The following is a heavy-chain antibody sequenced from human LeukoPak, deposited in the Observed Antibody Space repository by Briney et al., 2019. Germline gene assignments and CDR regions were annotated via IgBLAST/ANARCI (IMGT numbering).Heavy chain of an antibody. J-gene: IGHJ4*02. CDR2: INNSGDDK. D-gene: IGHD1-1*01. V-gene: IGHV3-21*01. CDR1: GFTFSSYS. CDR3: ARELDRIQDLDS. Sequence: GGSLRLSCAASGFTFSSYSMNWVRQAPGKGLEWLSSINNSGDDKYHADSVQGRFTISRDNAKNSLYLQVNSLRAEDTAVYYCARELDRIQDLDSWGQGTQVTVSS.